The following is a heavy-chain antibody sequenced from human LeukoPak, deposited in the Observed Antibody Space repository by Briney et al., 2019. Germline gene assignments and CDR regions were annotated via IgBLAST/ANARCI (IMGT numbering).Heavy chain of an antibody. V-gene: IGHV3-30*04. J-gene: IGHJ5*02. D-gene: IGHD3-22*01. CDR2: IFFDGTTK. CDR1: AFTFSNYA. CDR3: AKGPYDSSGYQLGFDP. Sequence: GGSLRLSCAASAFTFSNYAMHWVRQAPGKGLEWVGVIFFDGTTKYYADSVKGRFTISRDNSKNTRYLQMNSLRAEDTAVYYCAKGPYDSSGYQLGFDPWGQGTLVTVSS.